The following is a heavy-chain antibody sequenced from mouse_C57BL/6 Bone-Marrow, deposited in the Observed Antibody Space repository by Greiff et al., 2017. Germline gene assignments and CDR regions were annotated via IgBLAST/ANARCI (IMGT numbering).Heavy chain of an antibody. D-gene: IGHD1-1*01. CDR2: IHPNSGST. J-gene: IGHJ4*01. CDR3: ARGGYYGSSYDYYAMDY. CDR1: GYTFTSYW. Sequence: VQLQQPGAELVKPGASVKLSCKASGYTFTSYWMHWVKQRPGQGLEWIGMIHPNSGSTNYNEKFKSKATLTVDKSSSTAYMQLSSLTSEDSAVYYCARGGYYGSSYDYYAMDYWGQGTSVTVSS. V-gene: IGHV1-64*01.